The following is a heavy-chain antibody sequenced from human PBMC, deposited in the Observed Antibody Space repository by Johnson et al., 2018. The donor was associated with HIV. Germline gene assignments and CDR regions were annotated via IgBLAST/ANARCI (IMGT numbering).Heavy chain of an antibody. CDR3: ARGRGYVAERGALDN. CDR2: INWSGHDT. V-gene: IGHV3-20*04. D-gene: IGHD5-12*01. J-gene: IGHJ3*02. CDR1: GFTFDDYG. Sequence: VQLVESGGGVVRPGGSLRLSCAASGFTFDDYGMSWVRQCPWKGLEWVSGINWSGHDTAYSDSVKGRFTISRDNAKNSLYLQMNGLRDEDTAWYYCARGRGYVAERGALDNWGQGTMVTVSA.